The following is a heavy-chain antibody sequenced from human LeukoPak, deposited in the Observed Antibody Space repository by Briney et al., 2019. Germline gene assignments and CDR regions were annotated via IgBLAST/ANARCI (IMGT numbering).Heavy chain of an antibody. V-gene: IGHV1-8*01. CDR1: GYTFTSYD. Sequence: GASVKVSCKASGYTFTSYDINWVRQATGQGLEWMGWMNPNSGNTGYAQEFQGRVTMTRNTSISTAYMELSSLRSEDTAVYYCATTSGYYYYMDVWGKGTTVTVSS. J-gene: IGHJ6*03. CDR2: MNPNSGNT. D-gene: IGHD3-10*01. CDR3: ATTSGYYYYMDV.